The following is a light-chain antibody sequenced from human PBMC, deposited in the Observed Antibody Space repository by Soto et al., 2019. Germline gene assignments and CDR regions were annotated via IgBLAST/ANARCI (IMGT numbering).Light chain of an antibody. V-gene: IGKV1-27*01. Sequence: DIQMTQSPTSLSASVGDRVTITCRASQGIRNYVAWYQQIPGKAPKLLIYAASTLQSGVPSRFSGSGSGTYFTLTINGLQPEDVATYSCQKDSSVPILGTGTKVEIK. CDR2: AAS. CDR3: QKDSSVPI. J-gene: IGKJ3*01. CDR1: QGIRNY.